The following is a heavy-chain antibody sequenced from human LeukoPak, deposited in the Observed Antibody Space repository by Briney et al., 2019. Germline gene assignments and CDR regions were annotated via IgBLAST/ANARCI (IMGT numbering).Heavy chain of an antibody. CDR3: ARTIPDYTRYSSGWYEGGYYFDY. D-gene: IGHD6-19*01. CDR1: GGSISSGSYY. V-gene: IGHV4-61*02. J-gene: IGHJ4*02. Sequence: SQTLSLTCTVSGGSISSGSYYWSWIRQPAGKGLEWIGRIYTSGRPNYNPSHKRLGTIAVDTSKNQYSRKLSSVTAAATAVYYCARTIPDYTRYSSGWYEGGYYFDYWGQGTLVTVSS. CDR2: IYTSGRP.